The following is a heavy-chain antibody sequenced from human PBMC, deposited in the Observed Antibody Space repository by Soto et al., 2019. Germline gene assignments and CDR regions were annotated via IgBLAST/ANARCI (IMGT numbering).Heavy chain of an antibody. Sequence: SETLSLTCTVSGGSISSGDYYWSWIRQPPGKGLDWIGYIYYSGSTYYNPSLKSRVTISVDTSKNQFSLKLSSVTAADTAVYYCARRGSYDFWSGYRGHWWFDPWGQGTLVTVSS. CDR3: ARRGSYDFWSGYRGHWWFDP. J-gene: IGHJ5*02. V-gene: IGHV4-30-4*02. CDR1: GGSISSGDYY. CDR2: IYYSGST. D-gene: IGHD3-3*01.